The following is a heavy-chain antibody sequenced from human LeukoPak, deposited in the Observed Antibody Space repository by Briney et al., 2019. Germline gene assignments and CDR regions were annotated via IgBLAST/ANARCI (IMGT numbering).Heavy chain of an antibody. D-gene: IGHD2-8*01. CDR1: GFSLNTYG. CDR2: IGGGDYST. CDR3: AKDSHNGYFDY. Sequence: GGSLRLSCAASGFSLNTYGMSWVRQSPGKGLEWVSGIGGGDYSTYYADSLKGRFTISKDTSKNTLYPQVNSLTAGDTAVYYCAKDSHNGYFDYWGQGTLVTVSS. J-gene: IGHJ4*02. V-gene: IGHV3-23*01.